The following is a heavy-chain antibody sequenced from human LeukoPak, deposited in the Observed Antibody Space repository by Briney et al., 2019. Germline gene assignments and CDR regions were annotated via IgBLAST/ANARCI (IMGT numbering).Heavy chain of an antibody. J-gene: IGHJ4*02. D-gene: IGHD3-22*01. CDR1: GFTFSSYA. CDR2: MSGSGGST. CDR3: AKSRARREGSSGSIDY. Sequence: GSLRLSCAASGFTFSSYAMSWVRQAPGKGLEWVSAMSGSGGSTYFADSVKGRFTISRDNSKNTLYLQMNSLRAEDTAVYYCAKSRARREGSSGSIDYWGQGTLVTVSS. V-gene: IGHV3-23*01.